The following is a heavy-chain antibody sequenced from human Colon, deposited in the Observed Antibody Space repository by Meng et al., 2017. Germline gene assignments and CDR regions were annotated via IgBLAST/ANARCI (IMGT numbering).Heavy chain of an antibody. CDR3: ARGEVYDF. V-gene: IGHV4-61*01. J-gene: IGHJ4*02. D-gene: IGHD2-8*01. Sequence: HVQLQESGPGRVRHSVDLSLTCPVAGGSVISDSHYWSWIRQPPGKGLEWIGYIYSSGSTNYNPSLKSRVTISADTSKNQFSLKLNSVTAADTAVYYCARGEVYDFWGQGTLVTVSS. CDR2: IYSSGST. CDR1: GGSVISDSHY.